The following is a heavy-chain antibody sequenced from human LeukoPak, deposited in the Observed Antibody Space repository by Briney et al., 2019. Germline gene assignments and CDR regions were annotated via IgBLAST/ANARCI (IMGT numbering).Heavy chain of an antibody. CDR3: ARGRRLLWFGDPSYWYFDL. Sequence: ASVKVSYKASGYTFTSYGISWVRQAPGQGLEWMGWISAYNGNTNYAQKLQGRVTMTTDTSTSRVYMELRSLRSDDTAVYYCARGRRLLWFGDPSYWYFDLWGRGTLVTVSS. CDR1: GYTFTSYG. V-gene: IGHV1-18*01. CDR2: ISAYNGNT. D-gene: IGHD3-10*01. J-gene: IGHJ2*01.